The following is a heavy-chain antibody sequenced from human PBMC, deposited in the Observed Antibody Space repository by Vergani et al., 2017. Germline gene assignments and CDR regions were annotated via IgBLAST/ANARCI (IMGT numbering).Heavy chain of an antibody. V-gene: IGHV3-9*01. D-gene: IGHD6-19*01. CDR1: GFTFDDYA. J-gene: IGHJ4*02. Sequence: EVQLVESGGGLVQPGRSLRLSCAASGFTFDDYAMHWVRQAPGKGLEWVSGISWNSGSIGYADSVKGRFTISRDNAKNSLYLQMNSLRAEDTVLYYCAKDTMGAVAGLFDYWGQGTLVTVSS. CDR2: ISWNSGSI. CDR3: AKDTMGAVAGLFDY.